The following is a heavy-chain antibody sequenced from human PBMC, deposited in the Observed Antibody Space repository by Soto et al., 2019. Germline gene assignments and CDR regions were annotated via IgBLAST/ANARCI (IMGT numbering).Heavy chain of an antibody. CDR1: GYTFTGYY. J-gene: IGHJ4*02. V-gene: IGHV1-2*02. Sequence: ASVKVSCKASGYTFTGYYMHWVRQAPGQGLEWMGWINPNSGGTNYAQKFQGRVTMTRDTSISTAYMGLSRLRSDDTAVYYCARVRVAAAGRGNFDYWGQGTLVTVPS. CDR3: ARVRVAAAGRGNFDY. D-gene: IGHD6-13*01. CDR2: INPNSGGT.